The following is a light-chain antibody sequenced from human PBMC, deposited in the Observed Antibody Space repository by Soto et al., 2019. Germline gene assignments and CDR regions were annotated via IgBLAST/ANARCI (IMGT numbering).Light chain of an antibody. CDR1: ESVSSSY. V-gene: IGKV3-20*01. CDR2: GAS. CDR3: QQYGSSPRT. J-gene: IGKJ1*01. Sequence: IVLTQSPDTLSLSPGEGATLSCRASESVSSSYLAWYRQIPGQAPSLLMYGASSRATGIPERFSGTGSGTDFTLTISRLEPEDFAVYYCQQYGSSPRTFGQGTKVDI.